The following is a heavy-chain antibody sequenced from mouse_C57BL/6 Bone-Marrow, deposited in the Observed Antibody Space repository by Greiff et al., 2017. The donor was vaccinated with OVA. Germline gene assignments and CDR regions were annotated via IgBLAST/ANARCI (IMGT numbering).Heavy chain of an antibody. V-gene: IGHV1-69*01. J-gene: IGHJ4*01. Sequence: QVQLQQPGAELVMPGASVKLSCKASGYTFTSYWMHWVKQRPGQGLEWIGEIDPSDCYTNYNQKFKGKSTLTVDKSSSTAYMQLSSLTSDDSAVYYCARDWAYAMDYWGQGTSVTVSS. D-gene: IGHD4-1*01. CDR1: GYTFTSYW. CDR3: ARDWAYAMDY. CDR2: IDPSDCYT.